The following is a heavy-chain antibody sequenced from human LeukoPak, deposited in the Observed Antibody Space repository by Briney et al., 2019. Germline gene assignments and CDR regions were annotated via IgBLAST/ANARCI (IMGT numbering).Heavy chain of an antibody. CDR3: ARDRITMARGVIVRMDV. D-gene: IGHD3-10*01. J-gene: IGHJ6*04. CDR2: INPNSGGT. Sequence: GASVKVSCKAPGYTFTGYYMHWVRQAPGQGLEWMGWINPNSGGTNYAQKFQGRVTMTRDTSISTAYMELSRLRSDDTAVYYCARDRITMARGVIVRMDVWGKGTTVTVSS. V-gene: IGHV1-2*02. CDR1: GYTFTGYY.